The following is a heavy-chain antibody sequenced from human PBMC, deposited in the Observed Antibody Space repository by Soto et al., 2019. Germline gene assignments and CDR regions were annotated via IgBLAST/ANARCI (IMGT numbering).Heavy chain of an antibody. CDR3: AKEDPPMATFPLFDY. J-gene: IGHJ4*02. D-gene: IGHD5-12*01. V-gene: IGHV3-23*01. CDR1: GFTFSSYA. CDR2: ISGSGGST. Sequence: GGSLRLSCAASGFTFSSYAMSWVRQAPWKGLEWVSAISGSGGSTYYADFVKGRFTISRDNSKNTLYLQMNSLRAEDTAVYYCAKEDPPMATFPLFDYWGQGTLVTSPQ.